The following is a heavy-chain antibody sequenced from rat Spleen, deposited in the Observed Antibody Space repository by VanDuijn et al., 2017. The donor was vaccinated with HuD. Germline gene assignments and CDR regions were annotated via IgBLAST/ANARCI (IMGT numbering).Heavy chain of an antibody. CDR2: ISYDGSST. CDR3: ARTNNPYYYVMDA. V-gene: IGHV5-7*01. D-gene: IGHD3-4*01. CDR1: GFTFSDYN. J-gene: IGHJ4*01. Sequence: EVQLVESGGGLVQPGRSLKLSCAASGFTFSDYNMAWVRQAPKKGLEWVATISYDGSSTYYRDSVKGRFTISRDNAKSTLFLQMDSLTSEDTATYYCARTNNPYYYVMDAWGQGASVTVSS.